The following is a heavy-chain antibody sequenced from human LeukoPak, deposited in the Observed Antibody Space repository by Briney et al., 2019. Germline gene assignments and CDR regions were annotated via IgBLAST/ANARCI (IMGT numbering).Heavy chain of an antibody. CDR1: GYTFTNFD. D-gene: IGHD4-11*01. V-gene: IGHV1-8*02. CDR3: ARVGYSNSYDY. CDR2: MNPNTGNA. Sequence: GAPVKVSCKASGYTFTNFDINWVRQATGQGLEWMGWMNPNTGNAGYAQKFQDRVTITWDASISTAYMDLSSLRSEDTAVYYCARVGYSNSYDYWGQGTLVTVSS. J-gene: IGHJ4*02.